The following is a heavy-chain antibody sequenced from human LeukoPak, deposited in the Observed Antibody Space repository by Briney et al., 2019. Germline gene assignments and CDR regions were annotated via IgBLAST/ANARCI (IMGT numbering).Heavy chain of an antibody. CDR3: ARDYYGSGSYFTFDY. J-gene: IGHJ4*02. Sequence: GGSLRLSCAASGFTFSSYAMSWVRQAPGKGLVWVSRINSDGSSTSYADSVKGRFTISRDNAKNTLYLQMNSLRAEDTAVYYCARDYYGSGSYFTFDYWGQGTLVTVSS. CDR2: INSDGSST. D-gene: IGHD3-10*01. V-gene: IGHV3-74*01. CDR1: GFTFSSYA.